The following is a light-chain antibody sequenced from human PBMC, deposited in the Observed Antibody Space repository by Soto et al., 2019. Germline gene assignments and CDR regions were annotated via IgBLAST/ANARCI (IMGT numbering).Light chain of an antibody. J-gene: IGKJ5*01. CDR3: QQRSNWPPIT. CDR1: QSVSSY. V-gene: IGKV3-11*01. Sequence: EIVLTQSPATLSLSPGERATLSCRASQSVSSYLAWYQQKPGQAPRLLIYDASNRATGIPARFSGSGSGTDFTLTISSLEPEDDAGYYCQQRSNWPPITFGQGTRLEIK. CDR2: DAS.